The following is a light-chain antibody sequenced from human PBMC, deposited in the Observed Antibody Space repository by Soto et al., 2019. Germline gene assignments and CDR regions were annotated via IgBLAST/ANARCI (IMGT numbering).Light chain of an antibody. J-gene: IGKJ5*01. CDR3: QQYGSSPPIT. Sequence: EIVLTHSPGTLSLSPGERATLSCRASQSVSSSYLAWYQQKPGQAPRLLIYGASSRATGIPDRFSGSGSGTDFTLTISRLVPEDFAVYYCQQYGSSPPITFGQGTRREIK. V-gene: IGKV3-20*01. CDR2: GAS. CDR1: QSVSSSY.